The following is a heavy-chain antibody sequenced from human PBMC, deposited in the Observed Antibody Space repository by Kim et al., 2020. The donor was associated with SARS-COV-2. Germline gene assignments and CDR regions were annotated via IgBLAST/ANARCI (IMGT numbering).Heavy chain of an antibody. CDR3: TRESSRETHYYYYGMDV. D-gene: IGHD1-26*01. J-gene: IGHJ6*02. CDR1: GFTFGDYA. CDR2: IRSKAYGGTT. V-gene: IGHV3-49*04. Sequence: GGSLRLSCTASGFTFGDYAMSWVRQAPGKGLEWVGFIRSKAYGGTTEYAASVKGRFTISRDDSKSIAYLQMNSLKTEDTAVYYCTRESSRETHYYYYGMDVWGQGTTVTVSS.